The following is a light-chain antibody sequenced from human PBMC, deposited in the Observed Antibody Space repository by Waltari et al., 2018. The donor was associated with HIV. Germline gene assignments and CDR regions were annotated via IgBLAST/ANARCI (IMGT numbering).Light chain of an antibody. CDR3: CSYAGSSTSGVV. CDR1: SSDVGSYNL. J-gene: IGLJ2*01. V-gene: IGLV2-23*02. CDR2: EVS. Sequence: QSALTQPASVSGSPGQSITISCTGTSSDVGSYNLVSWYQQHPGKAPKLMIYEVSKRPSGVSTRFSGSKSGNTASRTISGLQAEDEADYYCCSYAGSSTSGVVFGGGTKLTVL.